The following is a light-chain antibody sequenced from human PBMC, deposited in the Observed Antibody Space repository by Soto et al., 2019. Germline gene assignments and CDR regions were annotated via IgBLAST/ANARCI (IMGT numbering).Light chain of an antibody. Sequence: EVVMRQSPATLSVSPGERATLSCRASQGIGGTLAWYQHKPGQTPRLLIYDTSTRATGVPTRFSGSRSGAEFTLTINSLQSEDFAVYYCQPYNNWPLTFGGGTKVDIK. V-gene: IGKV3-15*01. CDR1: QGIGGT. CDR3: QPYNNWPLT. J-gene: IGKJ4*01. CDR2: DTS.